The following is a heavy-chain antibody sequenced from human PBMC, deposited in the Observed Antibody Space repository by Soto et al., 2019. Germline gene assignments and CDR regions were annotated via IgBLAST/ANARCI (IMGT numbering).Heavy chain of an antibody. Sequence: AGGSLRLSCAASGFTFSSYAMTWVRQAPGKGLEWVSAISGSGGSTYYAASVKGRFTISRDNSKNTLYLQMNSLRAEDTAVYYCAKDRTFDSSGYYSYWGQGTLVTVSS. CDR2: ISGSGGST. CDR3: AKDRTFDSSGYYSY. V-gene: IGHV3-23*01. J-gene: IGHJ4*02. CDR1: GFTFSSYA. D-gene: IGHD3-22*01.